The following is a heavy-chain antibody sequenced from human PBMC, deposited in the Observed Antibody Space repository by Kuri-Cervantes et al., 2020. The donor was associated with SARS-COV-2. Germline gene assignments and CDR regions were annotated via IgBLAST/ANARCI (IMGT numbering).Heavy chain of an antibody. CDR1: GGSISSYY. CDR2: IYYSGST. V-gene: IGHV4-59*01. J-gene: IGHJ6*02. CDR3: ARGDCSGGSCYGMDV. Sequence: ESLKISCTVSGGSISSYYWSWIRQPPGKGLEWIGYIYYSGSTNYNPSLKSRVTISVDTSKNQFSLKLSSVTAADTAVYYCARGDCSGGSCYGMDVWDQGTTVTVSS. D-gene: IGHD2-15*01.